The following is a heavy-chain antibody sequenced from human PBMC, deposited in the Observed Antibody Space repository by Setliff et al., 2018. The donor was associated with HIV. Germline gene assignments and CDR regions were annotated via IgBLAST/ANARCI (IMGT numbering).Heavy chain of an antibody. V-gene: IGHV3-33*08. CDR2: IWYDERHK. J-gene: IGHJ4*02. Sequence: PGGSLRLSCTLYGFSFNSYGMHWVRQAPGKGLEWVASIWYDERHKYYADSVKGRFTISRDNSKNTLYLQMNSLRDKDTAVYYCARRVRAGNDHSFDYWGQGTLVTVS. CDR1: GFSFNSYG. CDR3: ARRVRAGNDHSFDY. D-gene: IGHD6-13*01.